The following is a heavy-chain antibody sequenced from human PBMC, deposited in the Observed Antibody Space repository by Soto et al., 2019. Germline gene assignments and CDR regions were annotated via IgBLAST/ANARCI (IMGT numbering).Heavy chain of an antibody. J-gene: IGHJ3*02. CDR3: ARADYHDAFDI. CDR1: GYTFTSYA. D-gene: IGHD5-12*01. CDR2: ISANSGNT. V-gene: IGHV1-3*01. Sequence: ASGKVSCKASGYTFTSYAMHWVRQAPGQRLEWMGWISANSGNTKYSQKFQGRVTITRDTSISTAYMELSRLRSDDTAVYYCARADYHDAFDIWGQGTMVTV.